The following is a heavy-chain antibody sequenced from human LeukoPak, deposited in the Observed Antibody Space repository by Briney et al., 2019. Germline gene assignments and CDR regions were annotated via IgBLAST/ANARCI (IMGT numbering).Heavy chain of an antibody. J-gene: IGHJ4*02. D-gene: IGHD3-10*01. Sequence: GGSLRLSCAASGFTFSSYAMSWVRQAPGKGLEWVATISGSGDRTNYADSVKGRFTISRDNSKNTLYLQMHSLRAEDTALYYCAKDIASYGSGSYDYWGQGTLVTVSS. CDR3: AKDIASYGSGSYDY. CDR1: GFTFSSYA. CDR2: ISGSGDRT. V-gene: IGHV3-23*01.